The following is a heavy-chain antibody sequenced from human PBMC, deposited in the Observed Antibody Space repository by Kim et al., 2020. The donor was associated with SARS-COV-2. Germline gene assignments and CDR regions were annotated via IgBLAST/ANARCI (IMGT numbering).Heavy chain of an antibody. V-gene: IGHV1-18*01. CDR1: GYTFTSYG. J-gene: IGHJ6*02. D-gene: IGHD3-22*01. CDR2: ISAYNGNT. CDR3: ARDFAQYYYDSSGYYGMDV. Sequence: ASVKVSCKASGYTFTSYGISWVRQAPGQGLEWMGWISAYNGNTNYAQKLQGRVTMTTDTSTSTAYMELRSLRSDDTAVYYCARDFAQYYYDSSGYYGMDVWGQGTTVTVSS.